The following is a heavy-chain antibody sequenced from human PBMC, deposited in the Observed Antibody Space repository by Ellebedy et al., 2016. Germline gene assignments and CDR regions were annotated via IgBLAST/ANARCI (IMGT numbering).Heavy chain of an antibody. Sequence: FSRASGGTFSTYAITWVRQAPGQGLEWMGGIIPPTGAINYAEKFQGRVTITADESTSTAYMELSSLRSEDTAVYYCARIAAAGITQINWFDPWGQGTLVTVSS. CDR2: IIPPTGAI. J-gene: IGHJ5*02. D-gene: IGHD6-13*01. CDR1: GGTFSTYA. V-gene: IGHV1-69*01. CDR3: ARIAAAGITQINWFDP.